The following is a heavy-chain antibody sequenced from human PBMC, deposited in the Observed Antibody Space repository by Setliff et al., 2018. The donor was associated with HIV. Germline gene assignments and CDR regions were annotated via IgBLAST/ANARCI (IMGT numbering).Heavy chain of an antibody. J-gene: IGHJ4*02. CDR2: INTDGSST. Sequence: GGSLRLSCAASGFTFSTTWMYWVRQAPGKGLVWVSRINTDGSSTTYADSVKGRFTISRDNAKNTLYLQMNSLRAEDTAVYYCARARGTNWPFDYWGQGTLVTVSS. V-gene: IGHV3-74*01. CDR3: ARARGTNWPFDY. CDR1: GFTFSTTW. D-gene: IGHD1-1*01.